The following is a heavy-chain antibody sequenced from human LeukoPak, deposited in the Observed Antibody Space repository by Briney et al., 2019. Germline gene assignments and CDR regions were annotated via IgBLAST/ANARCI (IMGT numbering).Heavy chain of an antibody. D-gene: IGHD2-2*01. CDR2: IYYSGST. CDR1: GGSISSGGYY. CDR3: ARAGIVVVPAAKGDYFDY. V-gene: IGHV4-31*03. Sequence: SETLSLTCTVSGGSISSGGYYWRWIRQHPGTGLEWIEYIYYSGSTYYNPSLKSRVTISVDTSKNQFSLKLGSVTAADTAVYYCARAGIVVVPAAKGDYFDYWGQGTLVTVSS. J-gene: IGHJ4*02.